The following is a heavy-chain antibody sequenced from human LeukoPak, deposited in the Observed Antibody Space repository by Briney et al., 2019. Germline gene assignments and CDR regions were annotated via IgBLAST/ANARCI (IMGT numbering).Heavy chain of an antibody. CDR3: ARDHSGITMVRGVPLGFDP. Sequence: SETLSLTCTVSGGSISSYYWSWIRQPPGKGLEWIGYIYYSGSTNYNPSLKSRVTISVDTSKNQFSLKLSSVTAADTAVYYCARDHSGITMVRGVPLGFDPWGQGTLVTVSS. V-gene: IGHV4-59*01. CDR2: IYYSGST. J-gene: IGHJ5*02. D-gene: IGHD3-10*01. CDR1: GGSISSYY.